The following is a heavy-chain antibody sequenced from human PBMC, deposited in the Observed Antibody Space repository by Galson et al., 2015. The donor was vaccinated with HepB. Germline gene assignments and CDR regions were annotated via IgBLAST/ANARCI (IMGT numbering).Heavy chain of an antibody. CDR1: GFTFSSYG. V-gene: IGHV3-33*01. Sequence: SLRLSCAASGFTFSSYGMHWVRQAPGKGLEWVAVIWYDGSNKYYADSVKGRFTISRDNSKNTLHLQMNSLRAEDTAVYYCAREDASGYYYGMDVWGQGTTVTVSS. CDR3: AREDASGYYYGMDV. J-gene: IGHJ6*02. CDR2: IWYDGSNK.